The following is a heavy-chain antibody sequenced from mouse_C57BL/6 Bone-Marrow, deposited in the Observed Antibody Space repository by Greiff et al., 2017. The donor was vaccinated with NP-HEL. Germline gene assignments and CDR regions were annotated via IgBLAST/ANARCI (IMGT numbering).Heavy chain of an antibody. CDR3: ARDITTVVPFAY. D-gene: IGHD1-1*01. V-gene: IGHV1-80*01. J-gene: IGHJ3*01. Sequence: QVQLKESGAELVKPGASVKISCKASGYAFSSYWMNWVKQRPGKGLEWIGQIYPGDGDTNYNGKFKGKATLTADKSSSTAYMQLSSLTSEDSAVYFCARDITTVVPFAYWGQGTLVTVSA. CDR1: GYAFSSYW. CDR2: IYPGDGDT.